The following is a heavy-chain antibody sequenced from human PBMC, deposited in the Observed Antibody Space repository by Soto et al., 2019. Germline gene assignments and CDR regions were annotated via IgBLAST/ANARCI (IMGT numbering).Heavy chain of an antibody. CDR1: GCGFGGYS. Sequence: PGGPLNLSXAASGCGFGGYSPGWVRQAPGEGLEWVSTISGSDGKTFYADSVKGRFSISRDTSQSTLYLQMNSLRDDDTAMYYCARWSYLDYWGQGTRVTVSS. D-gene: IGHD3-3*01. V-gene: IGHV3-23*01. CDR3: ARWSYLDY. CDR2: ISGSDGKT. J-gene: IGHJ4*02.